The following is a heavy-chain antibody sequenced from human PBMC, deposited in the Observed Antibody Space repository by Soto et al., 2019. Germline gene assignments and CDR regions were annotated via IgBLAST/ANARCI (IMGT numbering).Heavy chain of an antibody. D-gene: IGHD2-8*01. CDR3: ARDLARYCTNGVCYGGFDP. Sequence: SESLYLTCTVSGGTVSSASYAWTWIRKPPGKGLEWIGYIYYSGSTNYNPSLKSRVTISVDTSKNQFSLKLSSVTAADTAVYYCARDLARYCTNGVCYGGFDPWGQGTLVTVSS. CDR2: IYYSGST. V-gene: IGHV4-61*01. J-gene: IGHJ5*02. CDR1: GGTVSSASYA.